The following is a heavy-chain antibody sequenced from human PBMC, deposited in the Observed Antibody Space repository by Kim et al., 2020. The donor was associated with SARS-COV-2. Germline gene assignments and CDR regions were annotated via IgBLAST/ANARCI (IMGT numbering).Heavy chain of an antibody. Sequence: GGSLRLSCAASGFTFSNHWMHWVRQAPGKGLEWVSRIYGDGSEINYADSVKGRFTISRDNTQNTLFLQMNSLRAEDTAVYFCAGGPLTHGHLLEYWGQGT. CDR2: IYGDGSEI. CDR1: GFTFSNHW. V-gene: IGHV3-74*01. J-gene: IGHJ4*02. CDR3: AGGPLTHGHLLEY.